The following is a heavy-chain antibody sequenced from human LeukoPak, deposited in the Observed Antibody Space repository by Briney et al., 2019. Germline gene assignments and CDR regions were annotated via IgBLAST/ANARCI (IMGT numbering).Heavy chain of an antibody. CDR1: GFTFSSYG. Sequence: GGSLRLSCAASGFTFSSYGMHWVRQAPGKGLQWVAVIWYDGINKYYADSVKGRFTISRDNSKNTLSLQMNSLRAEDTAVYYCAKGRAEAAAGTSNYWGQGTLVTVSS. J-gene: IGHJ4*02. D-gene: IGHD6-25*01. CDR3: AKGRAEAAAGTSNY. V-gene: IGHV3-30*02. CDR2: IWYDGINK.